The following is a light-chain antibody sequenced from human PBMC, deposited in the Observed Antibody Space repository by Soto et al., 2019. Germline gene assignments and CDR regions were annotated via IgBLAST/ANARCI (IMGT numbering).Light chain of an antibody. CDR3: LQYISFPYT. V-gene: IGKV1-17*01. J-gene: IGKJ2*01. CDR2: STS. Sequence: DIQMTQSPSSLSASVGDRVTITCRASQGVRLDLGWYQQQPGKGPKRLIYSTSSLLSGVPSRFSVGGSGTEFTLTISSLQPEYFATYYCLQYISFPYTFGQGTKLEI. CDR1: QGVRLD.